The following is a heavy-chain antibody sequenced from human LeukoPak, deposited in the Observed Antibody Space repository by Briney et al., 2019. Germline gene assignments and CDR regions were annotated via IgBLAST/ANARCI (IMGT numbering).Heavy chain of an antibody. CDR2: IYYSGST. D-gene: IGHD6-13*01. Sequence: SETLSLTCTVSGGSISNYYWSWIRQPPGKGLEWIGYIYYSGSTNYNPSLKSRVTMSVDTSKNQFSLKLSSVTAADTAVYYCARVGSSSWSYNWFDPWGQGTLVTVSS. V-gene: IGHV4-59*12. J-gene: IGHJ5*02. CDR3: ARVGSSSWSYNWFDP. CDR1: GGSISNYY.